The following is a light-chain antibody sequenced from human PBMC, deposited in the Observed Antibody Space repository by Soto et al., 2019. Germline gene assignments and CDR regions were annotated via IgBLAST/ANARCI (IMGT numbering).Light chain of an antibody. CDR1: SSNIGSNY. V-gene: IGLV1-47*01. CDR2: SNN. Sequence: QSVLTQPPSASGTPGQRVTISCSGSSSNIGSNYVYWYQQLPGTAPKLLIYSNNQRPSGVPDRFSGSKSGTSASLAISGLRSADEAAYYCAAWDDSLSGVVFGGGTQL. CDR3: AAWDDSLSGVV. J-gene: IGLJ2*01.